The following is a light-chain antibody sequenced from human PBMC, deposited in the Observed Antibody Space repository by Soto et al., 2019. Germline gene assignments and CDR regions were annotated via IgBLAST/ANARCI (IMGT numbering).Light chain of an antibody. CDR3: QQYHSYWT. CDR1: QSISSW. J-gene: IGKJ1*01. CDR2: DAS. Sequence: DIQMTQSPSTLPASVGDRVTITCRASQSISSWLAWYQQKPGKAPKLLIYDASSLESGVPSRFSGSGSGTEFTLTISSLQPDDFATYYCQQYHSYWTFGQGTKVDIK. V-gene: IGKV1-5*01.